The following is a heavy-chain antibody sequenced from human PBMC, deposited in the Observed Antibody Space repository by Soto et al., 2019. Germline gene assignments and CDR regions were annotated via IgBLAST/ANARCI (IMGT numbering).Heavy chain of an antibody. V-gene: IGHV4-34*01. Sequence: SETLSLTCAVYGGSFSGYYWSWIRQPPGKGLEWIGEINHSGSTNYNPSLKSRVTISVDTSKNQFSLKLSSVTAEDTAVYYCASYEGIVGATRGPFFDYWGQGTLVTVSS. J-gene: IGHJ4*02. CDR3: ASYEGIVGATRGPFFDY. CDR1: GGSFSGYY. D-gene: IGHD1-26*01. CDR2: INHSGST.